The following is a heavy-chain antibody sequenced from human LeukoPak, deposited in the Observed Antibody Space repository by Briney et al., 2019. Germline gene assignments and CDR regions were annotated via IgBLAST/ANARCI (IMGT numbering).Heavy chain of an antibody. CDR2: IYPAVSDT. Sequence: GESLKISCKGSGYRFTTYWIGWVRQMPGKGLEWMGIIYPAVSDTRYSPSFQGQVTISVDKSTSTAYLQWSSLKASDTAMYYGASLDYSKGSPGYYFDYWGQGTLVTVSS. J-gene: IGHJ4*02. D-gene: IGHD4-11*01. CDR3: ASLDYSKGSPGYYFDY. CDR1: GYRFTTYW. V-gene: IGHV5-51*01.